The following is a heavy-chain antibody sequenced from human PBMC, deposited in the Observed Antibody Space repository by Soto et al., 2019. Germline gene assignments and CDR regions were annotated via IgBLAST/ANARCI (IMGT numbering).Heavy chain of an antibody. CDR3: ARAVNWNEFDP. V-gene: IGHV3-11*01. CDR2: IHSSGATI. Sequence: QVHLVESGGGLVKSGGSLRLSCAASGFTFRDYYMSWIRQAPGKGLEWLSYIHSSGATIYYADSVKGRFTISRDNAKNSLDLQMNSLRAEDTAVYYCARAVNWNEFDPWGQGTLVTVSS. CDR1: GFTFRDYY. D-gene: IGHD1-1*01. J-gene: IGHJ5*02.